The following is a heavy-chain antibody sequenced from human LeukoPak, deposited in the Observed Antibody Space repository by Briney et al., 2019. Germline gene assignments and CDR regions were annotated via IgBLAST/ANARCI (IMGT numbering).Heavy chain of an antibody. CDR3: ARFNWNDDDFDY. V-gene: IGHV1-2*02. Sequence: APVKVSCKASGYTFTGYYMHWVRQAPGQGLEWMGWINPNSGGTNYAQKFQGRVTMTRDTSISTAYMELSRLRSDDTAVYYCARFNWNDDDFDYWGQGTLVTVSS. J-gene: IGHJ4*02. D-gene: IGHD1-1*01. CDR1: GYTFTGYY. CDR2: INPNSGGT.